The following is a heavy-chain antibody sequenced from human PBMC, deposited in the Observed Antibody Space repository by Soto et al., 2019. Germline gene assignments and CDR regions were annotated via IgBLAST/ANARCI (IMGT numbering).Heavy chain of an antibody. V-gene: IGHV4-34*01. J-gene: IGHJ4*02. Sequence: SETLSLTCAVYGGSFSGYYWSWIRQPPGKGPEWIGEINYSGSTNYNPSLKSRVTISVDTSKNQFSLKLSSVTAADTAVYFCARHWIGDTILSGFDSWGQLSVVPVSS. D-gene: IGHD3-3*01. CDR2: INYSGST. CDR1: GGSFSGYY. CDR3: ARHWIGDTILSGFDS.